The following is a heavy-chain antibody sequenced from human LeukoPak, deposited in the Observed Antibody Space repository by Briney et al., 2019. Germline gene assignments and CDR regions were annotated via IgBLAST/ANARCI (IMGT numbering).Heavy chain of an antibody. D-gene: IGHD6-19*01. CDR2: MNPNSGNT. V-gene: IGHV1-8*01. CDR3: ARSSGWYDTDY. CDR1: GYTFTSYD. J-gene: IGHJ4*02. Sequence: ASVKVSCKASGYTFTSYDINWVRQATGQGLEWMGWMNPNSGNTGYAQKFQGWVTMTRDTSISTAYMELSRLTSDDTAVYYCARSSGWYDTDYWGQGTLVTVSS.